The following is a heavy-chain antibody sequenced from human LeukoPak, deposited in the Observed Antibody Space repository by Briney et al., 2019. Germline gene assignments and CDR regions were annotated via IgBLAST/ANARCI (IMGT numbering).Heavy chain of an antibody. CDR2: ISYDGSNK. V-gene: IGHV3-30*18. Sequence: GGSLRLSCAASGFTFSSYGMHWVRQAPGKGLEWVAVISYDGSNKYCADSVKGRFTISRDNSKNTLYLQMNSLRAEDTAVYYCAKDPGTMIVTWGQGTLVTVSS. J-gene: IGHJ5*02. CDR1: GFTFSSYG. D-gene: IGHD3-22*01. CDR3: AKDPGTMIVT.